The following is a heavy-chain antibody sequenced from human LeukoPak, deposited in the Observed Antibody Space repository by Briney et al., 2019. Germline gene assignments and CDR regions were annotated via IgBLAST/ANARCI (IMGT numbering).Heavy chain of an antibody. D-gene: IGHD3-10*01. J-gene: IGHJ6*02. V-gene: IGHV4-34*01. CDR3: ARAQRGSYYYGSRSYSQNGMDV. CDR2: INHSGST. CDR1: GGSFSGYY. Sequence: PSETLSLTCAVYGGSFSGYYWSWIRQPPGKGLEWIGEINHSGSTNYNPSLKSRVTISVDTSKNQFSLTLSSVTAADTAVYYCARAQRGSYYYGSRSYSQNGMDVWGQGTTVTVSS.